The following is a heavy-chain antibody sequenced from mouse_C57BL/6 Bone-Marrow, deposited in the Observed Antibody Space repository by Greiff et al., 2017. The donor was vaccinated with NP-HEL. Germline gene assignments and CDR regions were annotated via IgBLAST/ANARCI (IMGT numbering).Heavy chain of an antibody. V-gene: IGHV5-15*01. CDR2: ISNLAYSI. J-gene: IGHJ3*01. Sequence: EVNVVESGGGLVQPGGSLKLSCAASGFTFSDYGMAWVRQAPRKGPEWVAFISNLAYSIYYAATVTGRFPISRENAKNTLYLEMSRLRSEDTAMDYCARHDYGSSYDLTSFAYWGQGTLVTVSA. D-gene: IGHD1-1*01. CDR1: GFTFSDYG. CDR3: ARHDYGSSYDLTSFAY.